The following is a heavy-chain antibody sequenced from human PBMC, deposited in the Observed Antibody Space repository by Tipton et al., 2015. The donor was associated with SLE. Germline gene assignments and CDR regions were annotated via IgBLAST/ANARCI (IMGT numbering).Heavy chain of an antibody. D-gene: IGHD3-3*01. V-gene: IGHV3-33*01. J-gene: IGHJ6*02. Sequence: SLRLSCAASGFTFSSYGMHWVRQAPGKGLEWVAVIWYDGSTKYYADSVKGRFIISRDNSKNTLYLQMNSLRAEDTAVYYCARYYDNWSGAGYHYYYGMDVWGQGTTVTVSS. CDR3: ARYYDNWSGAGYHYYYGMDV. CDR2: IWYDGSTK. CDR1: GFTFSSYG.